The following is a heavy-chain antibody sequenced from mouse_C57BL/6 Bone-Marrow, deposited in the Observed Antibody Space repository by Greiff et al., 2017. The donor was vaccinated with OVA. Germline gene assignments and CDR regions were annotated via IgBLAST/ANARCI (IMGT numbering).Heavy chain of an antibody. D-gene: IGHD2-2*01. V-gene: IGHV1-82*01. CDR1: GYAFSSSW. Sequence: VMLVESGPELVKPGASVKISCKASGYAFSSSWMNWVKQRPGKGLEWIGRIYPGDGDTNYNGKFKGKATLTADKSSSTAYMQLSSLTSEDSAVYFCAISTMVTTRAMDYWGQGTSVTVSS. J-gene: IGHJ4*01. CDR2: IYPGDGDT. CDR3: AISTMVTTRAMDY.